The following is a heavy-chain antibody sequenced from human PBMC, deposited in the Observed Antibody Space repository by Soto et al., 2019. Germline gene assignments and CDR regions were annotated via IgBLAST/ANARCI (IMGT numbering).Heavy chain of an antibody. J-gene: IGHJ6*02. CDR1: GYTFTGYY. CDR2: INPNSGGT. V-gene: IGHV1-2*04. CDR3: ARGAPKGMDV. Sequence: ASVKVSCKASGYTFTGYYIHWVRQAPGQGLEWMGWINPNSGGTNYAQKFQGLVTMTRDTSSSTAYMELSRLRSDDTDVYYCARGAPKGMDVWRQGPTVTVSS.